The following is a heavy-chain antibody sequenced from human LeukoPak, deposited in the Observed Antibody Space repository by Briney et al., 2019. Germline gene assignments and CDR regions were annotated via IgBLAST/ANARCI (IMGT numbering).Heavy chain of an antibody. Sequence: PSETLSLTCAVSGYSISSGYYWGWIRQPPGKGLEWIGSIYHSGSTYYNPSLKSRVTISADTSKNQFSLKLSSVTAADTAVYYCARLIGMDVWGKGTTVTVSS. CDR2: IYHSGST. J-gene: IGHJ6*04. V-gene: IGHV4-38-2*01. CDR3: ARLIGMDV. CDR1: GYSISSGYY.